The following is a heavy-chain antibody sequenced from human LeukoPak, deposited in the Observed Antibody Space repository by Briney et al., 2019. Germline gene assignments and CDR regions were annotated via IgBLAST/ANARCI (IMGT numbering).Heavy chain of an antibody. CDR3: GDGELLWFGELMTPPDY. V-gene: IGHV3-23*01. CDR2: IGGSGGST. D-gene: IGHD3-10*01. J-gene: IGHJ4*02. Sequence: GGSLRLSCAASGFTFSSYAMSWVRQAPGKGLEWVSAIGGSGGSTYYADSVKGRFTISRDNSKNTLYLQMNSLRAEDTAVYYCGDGELLWFGELMTPPDYWGQGTLVTVSS. CDR1: GFTFSSYA.